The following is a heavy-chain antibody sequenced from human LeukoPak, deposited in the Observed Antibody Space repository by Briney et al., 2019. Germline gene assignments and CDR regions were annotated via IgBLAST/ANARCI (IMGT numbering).Heavy chain of an antibody. V-gene: IGHV4-39*01. D-gene: IGHD1-14*01. CDR1: GGSISSSSFY. CDR2: IYYSGNT. J-gene: IGHJ4*02. Sequence: SETLSLTCTVSGGSISSSSFYWGWVRQPPGKGLEWIGSIYYSGNTYYNPSLKSGVIIYVDTSKNQFSLKLSSVTAADTAVYYCARLNQGNRFDYWGQGTLVTVSS. CDR3: ARLNQGNRFDY.